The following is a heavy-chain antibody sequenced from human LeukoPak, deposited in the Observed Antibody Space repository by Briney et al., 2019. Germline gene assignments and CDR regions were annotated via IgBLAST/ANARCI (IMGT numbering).Heavy chain of an antibody. D-gene: IGHD2-15*01. CDR1: GFTFSSYA. CDR2: VRGSGGST. J-gene: IGHJ3*02. Sequence: RGSLRLSCAASGFTFSSYAMSWVRQAPGKGLEWVSGVRGSGGSTHYADSVKDRFTISRDNSKNTLYLQMSSLRAEDTAVYYCAKETVVVVAATPDAFDIWGQGTMVTVSS. V-gene: IGHV3-23*01. CDR3: AKETVVVVAATPDAFDI.